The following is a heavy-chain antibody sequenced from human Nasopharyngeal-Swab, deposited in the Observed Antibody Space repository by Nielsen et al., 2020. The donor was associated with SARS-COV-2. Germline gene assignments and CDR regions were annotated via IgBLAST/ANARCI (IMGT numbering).Heavy chain of an antibody. CDR2: INSDGSST. J-gene: IGHJ4*02. CDR3: ARALYSSGWYLDY. CDR1: GFTFSSYW. V-gene: IGHV3-74*01. Sequence: GGSLRLSCAASGFTFSSYWMHWVRKAPGKGLVWVSRINSDGSSTSYADSVKGRFTTSRDNAKNTLYLQMNSLRAEDTAVYYCARALYSSGWYLDYWGQGTLVTVSS. D-gene: IGHD6-19*01.